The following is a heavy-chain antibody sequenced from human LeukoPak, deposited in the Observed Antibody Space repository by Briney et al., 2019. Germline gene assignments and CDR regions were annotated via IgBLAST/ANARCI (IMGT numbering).Heavy chain of an antibody. CDR2: INHSGST. J-gene: IGHJ4*02. CDR3: ARESVGYYDSSGNS. D-gene: IGHD3-22*01. CDR1: GGSFSGYY. Sequence: SETLSLTCAVYGGSFSGYYWSWIRQPPGKGLEWIGEINHSGSTNYNPSLKSRVTISVDTSKNQFSLKLSSVTAADTAVYYCARESVGYYDSSGNSWGQGTLVTVSS. V-gene: IGHV4-34*01.